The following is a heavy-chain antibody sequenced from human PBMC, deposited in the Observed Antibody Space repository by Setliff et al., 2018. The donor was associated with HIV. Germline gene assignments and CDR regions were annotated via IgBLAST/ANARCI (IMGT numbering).Heavy chain of an antibody. CDR2: IHYRGST. J-gene: IGHJ5*01. D-gene: IGHD2-21*01. V-gene: IGHV4-59*11. CDR1: GGSIRSHY. CDR3: ARDFEASYCGGDCYSGWFDS. Sequence: PSETLSLTCTVSGGSIRSHYWNWIRQSPGKGLEWIGYIHYRGSTNYNPSLKSRVIISVDMSKNQFSLKLTSVTAADPAVYYCARDFEASYCGGDCYSGWFDSWGQGILVTVSS.